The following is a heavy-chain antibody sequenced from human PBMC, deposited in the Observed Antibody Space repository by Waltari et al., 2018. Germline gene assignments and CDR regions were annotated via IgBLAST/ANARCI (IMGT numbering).Heavy chain of an antibody. CDR3: ARVGATAFDP. CDR2: IYYSGST. D-gene: IGHD1-26*01. CDR1: GGSISSHY. V-gene: IGHV4-59*11. J-gene: IGHJ5*02. Sequence: QVQLQESGPGLVKPSETLSLTCTVSGGSISSHYWRWIRQPPGKGLEWIGYIYYSGSTNYNPSLKSRVTISVDTAKNQFSLKLSSVTAADTAVYYCARVGATAFDPWGQGTLVTVSS.